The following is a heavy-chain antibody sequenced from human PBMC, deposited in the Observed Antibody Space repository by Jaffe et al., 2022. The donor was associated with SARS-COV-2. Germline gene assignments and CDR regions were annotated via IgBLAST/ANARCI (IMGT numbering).Heavy chain of an antibody. CDR2: ISYDGSNK. V-gene: IGHV3-30*18. D-gene: IGHD2-15*01. CDR3: AKDQLGYCSGGSCYDYFDY. Sequence: QVQLVESGGGVVQPGRSLRLSCAASGFTFSSYGMHWVRQAPGKGLEWVAVISYDGSNKYYADSVKGRFTISRDNSKNTLYLQMNSLRAEDTAVYYCAKDQLGYCSGGSCYDYFDYWGQGTLVTVSS. CDR1: GFTFSSYG. J-gene: IGHJ4*02.